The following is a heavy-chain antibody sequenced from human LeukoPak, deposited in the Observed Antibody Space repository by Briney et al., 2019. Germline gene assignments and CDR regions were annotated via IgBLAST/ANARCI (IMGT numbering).Heavy chain of an antibody. Sequence: GGSLKLSCAASGFTFSSYTMSWVRQAPGKGLEWVSAISGSGGSTYYADSVKGRFTISRDNSKNTLYLQMNSLRAEDTAVYYCAKDLSSSWYLDAFDIWGQGTMVTVSS. CDR3: AKDLSSSWYLDAFDI. J-gene: IGHJ3*02. D-gene: IGHD6-13*01. CDR2: ISGSGGST. V-gene: IGHV3-23*01. CDR1: GFTFSSYT.